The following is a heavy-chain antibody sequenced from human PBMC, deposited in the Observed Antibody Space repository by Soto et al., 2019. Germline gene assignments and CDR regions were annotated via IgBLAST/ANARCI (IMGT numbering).Heavy chain of an antibody. Sequence: QVQLVQSGAEVKKPGSSVKVSCKASGGTFSSYAISWVRQAPGQGLEWMGGIIPIFGTANYAQKFQGRVTMTADESTSTAYMELSSLRSEDTAVYYCARDAYYYDSSGYSNAYYYYGMDVWGQGTTVTVSS. CDR2: IIPIFGTA. CDR3: ARDAYYYDSSGYSNAYYYYGMDV. J-gene: IGHJ6*02. V-gene: IGHV1-69*01. D-gene: IGHD3-22*01. CDR1: GGTFSSYA.